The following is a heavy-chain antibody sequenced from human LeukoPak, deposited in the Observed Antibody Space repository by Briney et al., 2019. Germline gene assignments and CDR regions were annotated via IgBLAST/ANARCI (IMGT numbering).Heavy chain of an antibody. Sequence: SETLSLTCAVYGGSCSGYYWSWIRQPPGKGLEWIGEINHSGSTNYNPSLKSRVTISVDTSKNQFSLKLSSVTAADTAVYHCARGVYGSGRYFGYWGQGTLVTVSS. CDR1: GGSCSGYY. D-gene: IGHD3-10*01. CDR2: INHSGST. J-gene: IGHJ4*02. CDR3: ARGVYGSGRYFGY. V-gene: IGHV4-34*01.